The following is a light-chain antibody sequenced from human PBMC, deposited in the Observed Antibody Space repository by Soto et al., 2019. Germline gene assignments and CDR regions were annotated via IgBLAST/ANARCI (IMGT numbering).Light chain of an antibody. CDR1: QSLGRY. Sequence: TISCRASQSLGRYLAWYQQKPGQAPRLLISGASRRATGIPDRFGGSGSGTDFTLTINRLEPEDFAIYFCQQYGGSLPITFGQGTRLEIK. V-gene: IGKV3-20*01. CDR2: GAS. J-gene: IGKJ5*01. CDR3: QQYGGSLPIT.